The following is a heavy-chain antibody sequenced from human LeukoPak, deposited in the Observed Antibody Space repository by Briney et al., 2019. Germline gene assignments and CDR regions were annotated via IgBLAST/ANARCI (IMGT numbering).Heavy chain of an antibody. V-gene: IGHV1-3*01. CDR2: INAGNGNT. CDR3: ARDQMLLGFVVVPAAITGGFDY. Sequence: ASVKVSCKASGYTFTSYAMYWVRQAPGQRLEWMGWINAGNGNTKYSQKFQGRVTITRDTSASTAYMEVSSLRSEDTAVYYCARDQMLLGFVVVPAAITGGFDYWGQGTLVTVSS. D-gene: IGHD2-2*01. CDR1: GYTFTSYA. J-gene: IGHJ4*02.